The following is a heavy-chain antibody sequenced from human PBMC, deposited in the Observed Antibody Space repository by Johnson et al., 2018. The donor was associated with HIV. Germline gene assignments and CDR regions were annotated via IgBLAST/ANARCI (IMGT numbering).Heavy chain of an antibody. CDR1: GFTFSDYY. Sequence: QVQLVESGGGLVRPGGSLRLSCAASGFTFSDYYMTWIRQAPGKGLEWVAVISYDGSNKYYADSVKGRFTISRDNSKNTLYRQMNSLRAEDTAVFYCGMSGVEDAAFDIWGQGTMVTVSS. V-gene: IGHV3-30*03. CDR3: GMSGVEDAAFDI. CDR2: ISYDGSNK. J-gene: IGHJ3*02. D-gene: IGHD7-27*01.